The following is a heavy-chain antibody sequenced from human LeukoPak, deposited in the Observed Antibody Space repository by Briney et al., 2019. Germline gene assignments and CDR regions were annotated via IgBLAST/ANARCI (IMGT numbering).Heavy chain of an antibody. CDR2: ISGDGGST. CDR3: AKAGLHVAWSIYYYYYMDV. J-gene: IGHJ6*03. V-gene: IGHV3-43*02. D-gene: IGHD3-3*01. Sequence: PGGSLRLSCAASGFTFDDYAMHWVRQAPGKGLEWVALISGDGGSTYYADSVKGRLTISRDNSKDSLYLQMNSLRTEDTALYYCAKAGLHVAWSIYYYYYMDVWGKGTTVTVSS. CDR1: GFTFDDYA.